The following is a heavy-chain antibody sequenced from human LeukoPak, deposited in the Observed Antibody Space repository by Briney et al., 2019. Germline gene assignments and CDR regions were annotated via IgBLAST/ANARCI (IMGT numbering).Heavy chain of an antibody. J-gene: IGHJ3*02. CDR2: IIPIFGTA. CDR3: ARGGVGATIRGRIYAFDI. CDR1: GGTFSSYA. Sequence: GASVKVSCKASGGTFSSYAISWVRQAPGQGLEWMGGIIPIFGTANYAQKFQGRVTITADKSTSTAYMELSRLRSDDTAAYYCARGGVGATIRGRIYAFDIWGQGTMVTVSS. D-gene: IGHD1-26*01. V-gene: IGHV1-69*06.